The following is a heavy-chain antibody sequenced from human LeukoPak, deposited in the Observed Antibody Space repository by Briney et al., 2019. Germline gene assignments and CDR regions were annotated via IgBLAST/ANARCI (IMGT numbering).Heavy chain of an antibody. CDR1: GYTFTGYY. J-gene: IGHJ4*02. CDR3: ARDLISGFLDY. CDR2: INPNSGGT. V-gene: IGHV1-2*02. D-gene: IGHD3/OR15-3a*01. Sequence: ASVKVSCKASGYTFTGYYMHWVRQAPGQGLEWMGWINPNSGGTNYAQKFQGRVTMTRDTSISTAYMDLARLRSDDTAVYYCARDLISGFLDYWGQGNLVTVSS.